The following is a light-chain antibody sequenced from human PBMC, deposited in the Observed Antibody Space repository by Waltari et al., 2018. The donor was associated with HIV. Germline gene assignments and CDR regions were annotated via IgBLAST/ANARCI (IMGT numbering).Light chain of an antibody. CDR2: GAS. V-gene: IGKV3-15*01. CDR1: QSVTRN. J-gene: IGKJ1*01. CDR3: QQYNNWPPT. Sequence: EIVMTQSPATLSVSPGERAILSCRASQSVTRNVAWYQQKPGQAPRLLIYGASTRATGIPARFSGSESGTEFTLTIRSLQSEDFSVYYCQQYNNWPPTFGQGTKVEIK.